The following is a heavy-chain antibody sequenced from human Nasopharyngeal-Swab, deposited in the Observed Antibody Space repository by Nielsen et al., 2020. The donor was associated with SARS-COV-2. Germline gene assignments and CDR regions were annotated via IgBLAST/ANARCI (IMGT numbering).Heavy chain of an antibody. Sequence: SETLSLTCTVSGGSISSGDYYWSWIRQPPGKGLEWIGYIYYSGSTYYNPSLKSRVTISVDTSKNQFSLKLSSVTAADTAVYYCARVPKLPNLNYYYYYMDVWSKGTTVTVSS. CDR3: ARVPKLPNLNYYYYYMDV. D-gene: IGHD1-7*01. J-gene: IGHJ6*03. CDR1: GGSISSGDYY. CDR2: IYYSGST. V-gene: IGHV4-30-4*08.